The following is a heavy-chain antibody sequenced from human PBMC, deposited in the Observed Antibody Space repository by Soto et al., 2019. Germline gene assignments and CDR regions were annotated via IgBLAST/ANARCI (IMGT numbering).Heavy chain of an antibody. CDR3: ARDRLRLGELSLIGYFDY. D-gene: IGHD3-16*02. CDR1: GFTFSSYG. V-gene: IGHV3-30*03. CDR2: ISYDGSNK. J-gene: IGHJ4*02. Sequence: SGGSLRLSCAASGFTFSSYGMHWVRQAPGKGLEWVAVISYDGSNKYYADSVKGRLTISRDNSKNTLYLQMSSLRVEDTAVYYCARDRLRLGELSLIGYFDYWGQGTLVTVSS.